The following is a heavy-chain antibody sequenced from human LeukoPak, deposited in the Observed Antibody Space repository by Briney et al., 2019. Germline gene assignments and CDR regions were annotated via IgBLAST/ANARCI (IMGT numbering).Heavy chain of an antibody. CDR1: GFTFSSYW. CDR3: ARTNHYYDSSGYPLDDAFDI. D-gene: IGHD3-22*01. J-gene: IGHJ3*02. Sequence: GGSLRLSCAASGFTFSSYWMSWVRQAPGKGLEWVANIKQDGSEKYYVDSVKGRFTISRDNAKNSLYLQMNSLRAEDTAVYYCARTNHYYDSSGYPLDDAFDIWGQGTVVTVSS. CDR2: IKQDGSEK. V-gene: IGHV3-7*01.